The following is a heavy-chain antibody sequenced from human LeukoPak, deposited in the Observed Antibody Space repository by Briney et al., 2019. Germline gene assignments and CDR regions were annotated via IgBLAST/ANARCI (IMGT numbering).Heavy chain of an antibody. J-gene: IGHJ4*02. V-gene: IGHV4-39*07. CDR2: IYYSGST. CDR3: ARVQTKKLWLVY. CDR1: GGSISSSSYY. Sequence: PSETLSLTCTVSGGSISSSSYYWGWIRQPPGKGLEWIGSIYYSGSTYYNPSLKSRVTISVDTSKNQFSLKLSSVTAADTAVYYCARVQTKKLWLVYWGQGTLVTVSS. D-gene: IGHD5-18*01.